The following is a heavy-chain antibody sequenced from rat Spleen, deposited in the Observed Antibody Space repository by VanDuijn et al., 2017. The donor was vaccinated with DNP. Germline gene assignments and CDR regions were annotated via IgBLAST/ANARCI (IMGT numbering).Heavy chain of an antibody. CDR1: GFTFSDYY. CDR3: ARDTMMVGWDY. V-gene: IGHV5-29*01. Sequence: EVQLVESDGGLVQPGRSLKLSCAASGFTFSDYYMAWVRQAPTKGLEWVATISYDGSSTYYRDSVKGRFTISRDNAKSTLYLQMDSLRSEDTATYYCARDTMMVGWDYWGQGVMVTVSS. J-gene: IGHJ2*01. D-gene: IGHD1-12*02. CDR2: ISYDGSST.